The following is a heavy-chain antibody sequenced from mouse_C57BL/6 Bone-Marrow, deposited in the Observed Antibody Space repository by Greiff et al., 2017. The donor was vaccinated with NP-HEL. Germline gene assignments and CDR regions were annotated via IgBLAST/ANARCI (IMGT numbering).Heavy chain of an antibody. CDR3: ARERDYFYAMDY. Sequence: EVQLQQSGPELVKPGASVKISCKASGYSFTGYYMNWVKQSPEKSLEWIGEINPSTGGTTYNQKLKAKATLTVDKSSITAYMQLKSLTSEDSAVYYCARERDYFYAMDYWGQGTSVTVSS. V-gene: IGHV1-42*01. CDR1: GYSFTGYY. J-gene: IGHJ4*01. D-gene: IGHD1-1*01. CDR2: INPSTGGT.